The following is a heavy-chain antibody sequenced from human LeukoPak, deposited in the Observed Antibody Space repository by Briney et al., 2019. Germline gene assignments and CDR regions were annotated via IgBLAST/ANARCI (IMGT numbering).Heavy chain of an antibody. CDR1: GFTFSSYA. J-gene: IGHJ6*02. CDR3: ARVKLPGIAAAGTKQYYYYYYGMDV. Sequence: GRSLRLSCAASGFTFSSYAMHWVRQAPGKGLEWVAVISYDGSNKYYADSVKGRFTISRDNSKSTLYLQMNSLRAEDTAVYYCARVKLPGIAAAGTKQYYYYYYGMDVWGQGTTVTVSS. CDR2: ISYDGSNK. V-gene: IGHV3-30*04. D-gene: IGHD6-13*01.